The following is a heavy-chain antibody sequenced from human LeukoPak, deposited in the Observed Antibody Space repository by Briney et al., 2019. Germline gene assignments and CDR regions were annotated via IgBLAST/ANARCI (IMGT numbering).Heavy chain of an antibody. CDR3: ARGNRRGGRITMVRGVIITVFDY. CDR1: GGTFSSYD. D-gene: IGHD3-10*01. V-gene: IGHV1-8*02. J-gene: IGHJ4*02. Sequence: ASVKVSCKASGGTFSSYDINWVRQATGQGLEWMGWMNPNSGNTGYAQKFQGRVTMTRNTSISTAYMELSSLRSEDTAVYYCARGNRRGGRITMVRGVIITVFDYWGQGTLVTVSS. CDR2: MNPNSGNT.